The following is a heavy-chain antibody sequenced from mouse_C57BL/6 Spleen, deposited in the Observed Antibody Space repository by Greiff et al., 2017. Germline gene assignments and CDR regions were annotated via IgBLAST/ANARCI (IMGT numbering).Heavy chain of an antibody. V-gene: IGHV4-1*01. CDR3: AKDPSYYYGSSYDAMDY. Sequence: DVQLVESGGGLVQPGGSLKLSCAASGIDFSRYWLRWVRRAPGKGLEWIGEINPDSSTINYAPSLKDKFIISRDNAKNTLYLQMSKVRSEDTALDYCAKDPSYYYGSSYDAMDYWGQGTSVTVSS. J-gene: IGHJ4*01. D-gene: IGHD1-1*01. CDR2: INPDSSTI. CDR1: GIDFSRYW.